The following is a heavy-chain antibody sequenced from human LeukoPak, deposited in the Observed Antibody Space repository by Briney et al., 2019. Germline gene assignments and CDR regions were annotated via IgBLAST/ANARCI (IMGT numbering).Heavy chain of an antibody. CDR1: GFTFSDYW. CDR3: ARRYFDY. Sequence: GSLRLSCAASGFTFSDYWMSWVRQAPGKGLEWVANIKEDGSEKYYVDSVKGRFTISRDNAKNSLYLQMSSLRAEDTAVYYCARRYFDYWGQGTLVTVSS. V-gene: IGHV3-7*03. CDR2: IKEDGSEK. J-gene: IGHJ4*02.